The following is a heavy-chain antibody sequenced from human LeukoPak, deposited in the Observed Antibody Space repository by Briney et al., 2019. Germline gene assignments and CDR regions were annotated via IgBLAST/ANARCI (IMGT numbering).Heavy chain of an antibody. CDR3: ARGENLWFGELRARFGY. CDR2: ISYDGSNK. CDR1: GFTFSSYA. J-gene: IGHJ4*02. V-gene: IGHV3-30-3*01. D-gene: IGHD3-10*01. Sequence: GGSLRLSCAASGFTFSSYAMHWVRQAPGKGPEWVAVISYDGSNKYYADSVKGRFTISRDNSKNTLYLQMNSLRAEDTAVYYCARGENLWFGELRARFGYWGQGTLVTVSS.